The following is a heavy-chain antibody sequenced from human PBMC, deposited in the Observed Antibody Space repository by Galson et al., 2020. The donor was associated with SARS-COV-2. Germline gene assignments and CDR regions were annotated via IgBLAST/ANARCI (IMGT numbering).Heavy chain of an antibody. CDR3: ARDMHCPSNVCRFYGLDV. J-gene: IGHJ6*02. D-gene: IGHD2-8*01. V-gene: IGHV3-21*01. CDR2: ISSSSSYK. CDR1: GFIFSDYY. Sequence: GESLKISCAASGFIFSDYYMSWVRQAPGKGLEWVSSISSSSSYKYYADSVKGRLTVSRDNAKRSLFLQLNSLRVDDTAVYYCARDMHCPSNVCRFYGLDVWGQGTTVTVSS.